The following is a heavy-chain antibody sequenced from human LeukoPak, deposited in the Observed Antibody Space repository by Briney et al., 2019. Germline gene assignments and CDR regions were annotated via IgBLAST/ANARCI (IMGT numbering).Heavy chain of an antibody. V-gene: IGHV3-30*18. CDR3: AKGGYSYGNYFDY. Sequence: GGSLRLSCAASGFTFSSYGMHWVRQAPGKGLEWVAVISYDGSNKYYADSVKGRFTISRDNSKNTLYLQMNSLRAEDTAVYYCAKGGYSYGNYFDYWGQGTLVTVSS. J-gene: IGHJ4*02. CDR1: GFTFSSYG. D-gene: IGHD5-18*01. CDR2: ISYDGSNK.